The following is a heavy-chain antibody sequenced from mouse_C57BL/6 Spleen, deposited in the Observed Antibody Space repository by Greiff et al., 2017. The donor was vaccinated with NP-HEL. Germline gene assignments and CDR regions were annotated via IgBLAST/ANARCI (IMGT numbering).Heavy chain of an antibody. D-gene: IGHD1-1*01. CDR3: AREGTDYGSLYWYFDV. J-gene: IGHJ1*03. CDR2: IYPGDGDT. CDR1: GYAFSSSW. V-gene: IGHV1-82*01. Sequence: QVQLQQSGPELVKPGASVKISCKASGYAFSSSWMNWVKQRPGKGLEWIGRIYPGDGDTNYNGKFKGKATLTADKSSSTAYMQLSSLTSEDSAVYVCAREGTDYGSLYWYFDVWGTGTTVTVSS.